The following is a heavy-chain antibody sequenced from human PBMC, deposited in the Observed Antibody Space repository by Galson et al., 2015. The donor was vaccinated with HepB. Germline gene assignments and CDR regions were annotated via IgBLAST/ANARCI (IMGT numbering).Heavy chain of an antibody. CDR1: GFTFSSYG. J-gene: IGHJ6*02. CDR2: ISYDGSNK. Sequence: SLRLSCAASGFTFSSYGMHWVRQAPGKGLEWVAVISYDGSNKYYADSVKGRFTISRDNSKNTLYLQMNSLRAEDTAVYYCARVPIVGYSYGSVYYYGMDVWGQGTTVTVSS. CDR3: ARVPIVGYSYGSVYYYGMDV. V-gene: IGHV3-30*03. D-gene: IGHD5-18*01.